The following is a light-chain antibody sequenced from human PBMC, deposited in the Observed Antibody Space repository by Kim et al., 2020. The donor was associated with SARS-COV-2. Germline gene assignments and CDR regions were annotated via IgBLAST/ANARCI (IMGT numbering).Light chain of an antibody. CDR3: QQYYTAPWT. CDR1: QSVFSSFNDKNY. CDR2: WAS. V-gene: IGKV4-1*01. J-gene: IGKJ1*01. Sequence: DIVMTQSPDSLAVSLGERATINCRSSQSVFSSFNDKNYIAWYQQRPGQPPKLLIYWASTRESGVPDRFSGSGSGTHFSLTIRSLQAEDVAVYYCQQYYTAPWTFGQGTKVDIK.